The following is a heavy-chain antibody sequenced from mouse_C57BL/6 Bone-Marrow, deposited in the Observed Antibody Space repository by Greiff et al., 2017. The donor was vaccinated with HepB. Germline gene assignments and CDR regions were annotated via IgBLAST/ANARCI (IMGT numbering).Heavy chain of an antibody. V-gene: IGHV5-6*01. CDR2: ISSGGSYT. Sequence: EVQLVESGGDLVKPGGSLKLSCAASGFTFSSYGMSWVRQTPDKRLEWVATISSGGSYTYYPDSVKGRFTISRDNAKNTLYLQMSSLKSEDTAMYYCARQEITPHYYAMDYWGQGTSVTVSS. CDR1: GFTFSSYG. CDR3: ARQEITPHYYAMDY. J-gene: IGHJ4*01. D-gene: IGHD2-4*01.